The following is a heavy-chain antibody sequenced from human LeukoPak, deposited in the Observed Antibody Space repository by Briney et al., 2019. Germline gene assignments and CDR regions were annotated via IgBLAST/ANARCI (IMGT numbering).Heavy chain of an antibody. CDR1: GFTFSSYG. J-gene: IGHJ4*02. Sequence: PGGSLRLSCAASGFTFSSYGMHWVRQAPGKGLEWVAVISYDGSNKYYADSVKGRFTISRDNSKNTLYLQMNSLRAEDTAVYYCAKDGWIQLWLPDYWGQGTLVTASS. CDR2: ISYDGSNK. D-gene: IGHD5-18*01. V-gene: IGHV3-30*18. CDR3: AKDGWIQLWLPDY.